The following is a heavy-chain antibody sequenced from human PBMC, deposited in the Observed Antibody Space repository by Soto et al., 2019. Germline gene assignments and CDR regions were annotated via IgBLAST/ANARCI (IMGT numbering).Heavy chain of an antibody. J-gene: IGHJ4*02. D-gene: IGHD4-17*01. CDR3: SSYDYGHYPFDF. V-gene: IGHV3-73*01. CDR2: IRSKANSYAT. CDR1: GFTFSGSA. Sequence: AGGSLRLSCAASGFTFSGSAMHWVRQASGKGLEWVGRIRSKANSYATAYAASVKGRFIISRDDSKNTAYLQMNSLKTEDTAVYFFSSYDYGHYPFDFWAQGSLVTVSS.